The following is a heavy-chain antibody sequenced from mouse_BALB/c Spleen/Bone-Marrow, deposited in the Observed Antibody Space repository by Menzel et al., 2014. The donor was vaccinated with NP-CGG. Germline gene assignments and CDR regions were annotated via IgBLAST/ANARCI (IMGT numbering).Heavy chain of an antibody. D-gene: IGHD1-1*01. Sequence: QVHVKQSGPELVKPGASVKMSCKASGYTFTDYVISWVKQRTGQGLEWIGEIYPGSGSTYYNEKFKGKATLTADKSSNTAYMQLSSLTSEDSAVYLCARGYYGSSYYFDYWGQGTTLTVSS. V-gene: IGHV1-77*01. CDR1: GYTFTDYV. CDR2: IYPGSGST. CDR3: ARGYYGSSYYFDY. J-gene: IGHJ2*01.